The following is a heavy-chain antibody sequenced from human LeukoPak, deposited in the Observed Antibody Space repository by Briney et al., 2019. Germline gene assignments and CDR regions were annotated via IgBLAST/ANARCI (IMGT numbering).Heavy chain of an antibody. CDR2: ISACNGNT. CDR3: ARASILWFGELYRLDY. D-gene: IGHD3-10*01. CDR1: GYTFTSYG. V-gene: IGHV1-18*04. Sequence: ASVKVSCKASGYTFTSYGISWVRQAPGQGLEWMGWISACNGNTNYAQKLQGRVTMTTDTSTSTAYMELRSLRPDDTAVYYCARASILWFGELYRLDYWGQGTLVTVSS. J-gene: IGHJ4*02.